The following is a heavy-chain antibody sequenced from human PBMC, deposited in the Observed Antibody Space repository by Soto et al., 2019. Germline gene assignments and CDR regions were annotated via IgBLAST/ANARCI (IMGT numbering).Heavy chain of an antibody. D-gene: IGHD3-10*01. J-gene: IGHJ5*02. CDR2: VSASGLNT. V-gene: IGHV3-23*01. CDR1: GFTFSTYA. Sequence: GGSLRLSCAASGFTFSTYAMAWVRQAPGKGLEWVSGVSASGLNTDYADPVKGRFYISRDNSKNTVSLHMNSLRAEDTALYYCAKDSGEPHDPPLYNWFDPWGLGTLVTVS. CDR3: AKDSGEPHDPPLYNWFDP.